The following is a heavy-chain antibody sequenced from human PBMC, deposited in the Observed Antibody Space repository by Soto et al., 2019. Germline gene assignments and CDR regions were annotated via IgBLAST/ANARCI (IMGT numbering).Heavy chain of an antibody. V-gene: IGHV3-23*01. Sequence: GGSLRLSCAASGFTFSSYAMSWVRQAPGKGLEWVSGISGSGGSTFYADSVKGRFTISRDKSENTLYLQMNSLRADDTATYYCAKRGYSDSSGCYYGMDVWGQGTTVTVSS. D-gene: IGHD3-22*01. CDR3: AKRGYSDSSGCYYGMDV. CDR2: ISGSGGST. CDR1: GFTFSSYA. J-gene: IGHJ6*02.